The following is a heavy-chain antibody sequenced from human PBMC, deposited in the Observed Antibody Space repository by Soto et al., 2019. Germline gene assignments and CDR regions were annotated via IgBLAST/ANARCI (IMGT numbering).Heavy chain of an antibody. J-gene: IGHJ6*02. V-gene: IGHV3-33*08. CDR1: GFTVSGNS. CDR2: IWYDGSNK. Sequence: PGGSLRLSCGVSGFTVSGNSISWVRQAPGKGLEWVAVIWYDGSNKYYADSVKGRFTISRDNSKNTLYLQMNSLRAEDTAVYYCARDDPYSKGYYGMDVWGQGTTVTVSS. D-gene: IGHD4-4*01. CDR3: ARDDPYSKGYYGMDV.